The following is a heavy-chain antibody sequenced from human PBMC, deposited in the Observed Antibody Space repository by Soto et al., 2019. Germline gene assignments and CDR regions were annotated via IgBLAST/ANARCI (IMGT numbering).Heavy chain of an antibody. CDR1: GFTFGSYA. V-gene: IGHV3-30-3*01. CDR3: ARGSYYDFWSGYYTYYYYYYGMDV. Sequence: QVQLVESGGGVVQPGRSLRLSCAASGFTFGSYAMHWVRQAPGKGLEWVAVISYDGSNKYYADSVKGRFTISRDNSKNTLYLQMNSLRAEDTAVYYCARGSYYDFWSGYYTYYYYYYGMDVWGQGTTVTVSS. D-gene: IGHD3-3*01. CDR2: ISYDGSNK. J-gene: IGHJ6*02.